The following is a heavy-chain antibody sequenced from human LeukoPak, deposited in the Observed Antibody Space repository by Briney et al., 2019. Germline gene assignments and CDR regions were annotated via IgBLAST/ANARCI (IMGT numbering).Heavy chain of an antibody. CDR3: ARGRYNWNCDY. Sequence: PSETLSLTCTVSGGSISSSSYYWGWIRQPPGKGLEWIGSIYYSGSTYYNPSLKSRVTISVDTSKNQFSLKLSSVTAADTAVYYYARGRYNWNCDYWGQGTLVTVSS. J-gene: IGHJ4*02. CDR2: IYYSGST. CDR1: GGSISSSSYY. D-gene: IGHD1-20*01. V-gene: IGHV4-39*01.